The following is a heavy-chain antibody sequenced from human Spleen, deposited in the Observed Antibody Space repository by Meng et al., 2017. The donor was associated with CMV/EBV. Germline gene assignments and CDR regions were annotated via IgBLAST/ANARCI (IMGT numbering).Heavy chain of an antibody. D-gene: IGHD5-18*01. Sequence: GGSLRLSCAASGFTFSSYAMHWVRQAPGKGLEWVAVISYDGSNKYYADSVKGRFTISRDNYKNTLYLQMNSLRAEDTAVYYCARDSPTAMVEDYWGQGTLVTVSS. CDR2: ISYDGSNK. CDR1: GFTFSSYA. CDR3: ARDSPTAMVEDY. V-gene: IGHV3-30-3*01. J-gene: IGHJ4*02.